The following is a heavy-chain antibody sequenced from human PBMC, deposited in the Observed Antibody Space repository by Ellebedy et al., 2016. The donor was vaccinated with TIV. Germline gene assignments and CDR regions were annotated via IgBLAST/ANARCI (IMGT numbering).Heavy chain of an antibody. CDR1: GFSLTTRPVG. J-gene: IGHJ4*02. Sequence: SGPTLVKPTQTLTLTCTFSGFSLTTRPVGVGWIRQPPGRALEWLAVIYWDDDKRYSPSLKNRLTITKDTTKNLVFLTMTNVDPVDTATYYCAHHYSSSWYPVYWGQGTLVTVSS. CDR2: IYWDDDK. V-gene: IGHV2-5*02. D-gene: IGHD6-13*01. CDR3: AHHYSSSWYPVY.